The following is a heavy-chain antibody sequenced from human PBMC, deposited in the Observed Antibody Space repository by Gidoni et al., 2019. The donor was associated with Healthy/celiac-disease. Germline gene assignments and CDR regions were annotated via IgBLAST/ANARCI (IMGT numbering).Heavy chain of an antibody. V-gene: IGHV3-64D*06. Sequence: EVQLVESGGGLVQPGGSLRLSCSASGFTFSSDAMHWVRQAPGKGLEYVSAISSNGGSTYYADSVKGRFTISRDNSKNTLYLQMSSLRAEDTAVYYCVKEGLGDGYNYGYFDYWGQGTLVTVSS. D-gene: IGHD5-12*01. CDR2: ISSNGGST. CDR1: GFTFSSDA. J-gene: IGHJ4*02. CDR3: VKEGLGDGYNYGYFDY.